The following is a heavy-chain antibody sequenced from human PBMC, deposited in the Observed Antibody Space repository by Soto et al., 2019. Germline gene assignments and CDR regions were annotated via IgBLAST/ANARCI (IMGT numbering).Heavy chain of an antibody. J-gene: IGHJ5*02. Sequence: SETLSLTCTVSGGSIFSSYWTWIRQPPGKGLEWIGNVYYSGSTNYNPSLKSRITISVDTSKNQFSLNLSSVTAAHTPVYYCARVPASSTWLDPWGQGPLVTVYS. CDR3: ARVPASSTWLDP. CDR2: VYYSGST. D-gene: IGHD6-25*01. CDR1: GGSIFSSY. V-gene: IGHV4-59*01.